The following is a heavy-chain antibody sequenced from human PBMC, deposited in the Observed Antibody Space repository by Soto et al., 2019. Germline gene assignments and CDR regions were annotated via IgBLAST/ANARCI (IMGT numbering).Heavy chain of an antibody. CDR2: IFHSGST. CDR3: ARENYYDGSGYYYYFDY. J-gene: IGHJ4*01. D-gene: IGHD3-22*01. CDR1: GYSISSDYS. V-gene: IGHV4-38-2*02. Sequence: SETLSLTCAVPGYSISSDYSWGWIRQPPGKGLEWLGSIFHSGSTYYNPSLKSRVTISLDTSQNHFSLKLSSVTAADTAVYYCARENYYDGSGYYYYFDYWGHGTLVTVSS.